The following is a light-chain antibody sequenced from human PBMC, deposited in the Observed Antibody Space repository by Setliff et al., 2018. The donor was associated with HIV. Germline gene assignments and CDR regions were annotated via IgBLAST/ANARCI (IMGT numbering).Light chain of an antibody. V-gene: IGKV3-20*01. CDR2: GAS. CDR3: QQYGSSPYT. CDR1: QSVSSYY. Sequence: EIVLTQSPGTLSLSPGASATLSCRASQSVSSYYLAWYQQKPGQAPRLLIYGASSRANGTPDRFSGSGSGTDFTLTISRLEPEDFAVYYCQQYGSSPYTFGQGTKVDIK. J-gene: IGKJ2*01.